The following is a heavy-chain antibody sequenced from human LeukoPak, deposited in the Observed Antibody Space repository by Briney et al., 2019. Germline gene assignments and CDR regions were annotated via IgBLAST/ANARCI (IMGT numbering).Heavy chain of an antibody. Sequence: GGSLRLSCAASGFTFSSYWMHWVRQAPGKGLVWVSRINSGGSSTSYADSVKGRFTISRDNAKNTLYLQMNGLRAEDTAVYYCARGVGYCSSTSCYWWFDPWGQGTLVTVSS. CDR1: GFTFSSYW. V-gene: IGHV3-74*01. D-gene: IGHD2-2*01. CDR3: ARGVGYCSSTSCYWWFDP. CDR2: INSGGSST. J-gene: IGHJ5*02.